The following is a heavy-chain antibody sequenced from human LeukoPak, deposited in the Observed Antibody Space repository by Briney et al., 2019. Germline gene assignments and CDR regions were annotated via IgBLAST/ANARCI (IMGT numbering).Heavy chain of an antibody. V-gene: IGHV3-74*01. CDR1: GFTFSGYW. CDR2: INSDGSST. Sequence: GGSLRLSCAASGFTFSGYWIHWVRQAPGKGLVWVSRINSDGSSTSYADSVKGRFTISRDNAKNTLYLQMNSLRAEDTAVYYCARSPLRSVAGTDYWGQGTLVTVSS. CDR3: ARSPLRSVAGTDY. D-gene: IGHD6-19*01. J-gene: IGHJ4*02.